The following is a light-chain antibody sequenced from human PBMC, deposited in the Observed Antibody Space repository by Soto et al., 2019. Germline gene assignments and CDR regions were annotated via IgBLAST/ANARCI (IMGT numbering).Light chain of an antibody. J-gene: IGKJ1*01. CDR3: QQRANWPPTWT. CDR2: AAS. V-gene: IGKV3-11*01. Sequence: EIVLTQSPATLSLSPGDRATLSCRTSQTISGFIAWYQHRPGQAPRLLIYAASSRATGIPARFSGSGSGTDFTLTISSLEPEDSAVYYCQQRANWPPTWTFGQGTKVDI. CDR1: QTISGF.